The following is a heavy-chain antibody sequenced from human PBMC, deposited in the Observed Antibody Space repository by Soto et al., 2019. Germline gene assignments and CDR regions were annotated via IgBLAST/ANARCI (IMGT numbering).Heavy chain of an antibody. J-gene: IGHJ3*01. CDR1: GFTVSSNY. V-gene: IGHV3-66*01. CDR3: AERRIGGG. D-gene: IGHD1-26*01. CDR2: IYSGGST. Sequence: EVQLVESGGGLVQPGGSLRLSCAASGFTVSSNYMSWVRQAPGKGLEWVSVIYSGGSTYYADSVKGRFTISRDNSKNTLYLQMTSVSAEDTAVYQCAERRIGGGWGKGTMVTVSS.